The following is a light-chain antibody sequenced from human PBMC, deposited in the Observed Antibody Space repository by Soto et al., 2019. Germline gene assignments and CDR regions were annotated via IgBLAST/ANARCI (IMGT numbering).Light chain of an antibody. CDR2: WTS. CDR1: RQRLYRPDNKNP. CDR3: QQYYSSRT. Sequence: DIVLIQQPASLAVSLGGGAATNSRWGRQRLYRPDNKNPLAWYQQKPGQPPKLLIYWTSTRESGVPDRFSGSGSGTDFTLTISSLQAEDVAVYYCQQYYSSRTFGQGTKVDIK. V-gene: IGKV4-1*01. J-gene: IGKJ1*01.